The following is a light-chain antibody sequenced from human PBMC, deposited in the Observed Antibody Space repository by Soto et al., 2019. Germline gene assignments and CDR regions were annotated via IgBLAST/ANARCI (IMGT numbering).Light chain of an antibody. CDR3: HQRKSWPRT. CDR2: DTS. V-gene: IGKV3-11*01. CDR1: QTVSSK. Sequence: EIVLTQSPATLSSSPGERSTLAFMASQTVSSKLAWYQHKPGQAPRLLIYDTSNRATGIPARFSGSGSGTDFTLTISSLEPEDFAVYYCHQRKSWPRTFGQGTKVDIK. J-gene: IGKJ1*01.